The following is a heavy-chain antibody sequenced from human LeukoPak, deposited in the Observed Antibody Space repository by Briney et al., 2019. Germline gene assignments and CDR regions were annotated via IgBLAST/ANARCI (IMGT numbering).Heavy chain of an antibody. CDR3: VKAGGQLLLHLDY. D-gene: IGHD2-2*01. CDR1: GFTFSSYG. Sequence: GGSLRLSCAASGFTFSSYGMHWVRQAPGKGLEWVAFIRYDGSNKYYADSVKGRFTISRDNSKNTLYLQMNSLRAEDTAVYYCVKAGGQLLLHLDYWGQGTLVTVSS. CDR2: IRYDGSNK. V-gene: IGHV3-30*02. J-gene: IGHJ4*02.